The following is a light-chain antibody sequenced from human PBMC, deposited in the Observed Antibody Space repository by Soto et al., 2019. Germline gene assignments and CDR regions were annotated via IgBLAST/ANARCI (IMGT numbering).Light chain of an antibody. Sequence: EIVLTHSPGTLSLSPVERATLSFRASQSVSRRYLAWYQQKPGQAPRLLIYGASSRATGIPDRFSGSGSGTDFTLSISRLEPEDFAVYYCQQYGSLLTFGGGTKVDIK. CDR2: GAS. CDR3: QQYGSLLT. J-gene: IGKJ4*01. CDR1: QSVSRRY. V-gene: IGKV3-20*01.